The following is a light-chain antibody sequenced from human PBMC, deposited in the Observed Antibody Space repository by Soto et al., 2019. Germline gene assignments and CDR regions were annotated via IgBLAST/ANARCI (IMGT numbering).Light chain of an antibody. CDR3: QQSYSTPYT. Sequence: DIQMTQSPSSLSASIGDIVTITCRASQSISSYLNWYQQKPGKAPKLLIYAASSLQRGVPSRFSGSGSGTDFTLTISSLQPEDCATYYCQQSYSTPYTFGQGTKLEIK. CDR2: AAS. CDR1: QSISSY. J-gene: IGKJ2*01. V-gene: IGKV1-39*01.